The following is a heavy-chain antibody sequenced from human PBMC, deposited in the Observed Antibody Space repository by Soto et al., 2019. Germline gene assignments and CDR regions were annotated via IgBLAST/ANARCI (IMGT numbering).Heavy chain of an antibody. Sequence: QVQLQESGPGLVKPSQTLSLTCTVSGGSISSGGYYWSWIRQHPGKGLEWIGYIYYSGSTNYNPSLKSRVTMSVDTSKNQFSLKLSSVTAADTAVYYCARDRGRNDYGASRAFDIWGQGTMVTVSS. CDR2: IYYSGST. D-gene: IGHD4-17*01. J-gene: IGHJ3*02. V-gene: IGHV4-31*03. CDR1: GGSISSGGYY. CDR3: ARDRGRNDYGASRAFDI.